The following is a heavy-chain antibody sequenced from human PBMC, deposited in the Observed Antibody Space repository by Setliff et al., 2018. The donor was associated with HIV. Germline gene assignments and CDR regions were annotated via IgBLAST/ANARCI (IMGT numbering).Heavy chain of an antibody. CDR3: ATDNCGGDCYLNY. J-gene: IGHJ4*02. D-gene: IGHD2-21*02. CDR1: GFSLNIAW. V-gene: IGHV3-15*07. CDR2: IKNKAAGETT. Sequence: GESLRLSCAASGFSLNIAWMNWVRQAPGKGLEWIGRIKNKAAGETTEYAAPVKDRFIISRDDSKNMLYLQMNSLKTEDTALYYCATDNCGGDCYLNYWGLGTLVTVSS.